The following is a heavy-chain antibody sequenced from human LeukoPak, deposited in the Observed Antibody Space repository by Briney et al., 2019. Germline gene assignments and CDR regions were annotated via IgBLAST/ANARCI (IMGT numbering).Heavy chain of an antibody. V-gene: IGHV1-46*01. CDR2: INPSGGST. CDR1: GYTFTSYY. D-gene: IGHD3-10*01. Sequence: ASVKVSCKASGYTFTSYYMHWVRQAPGQGLEWMGIINPSGGSTSYAQKFQGRVTMTRDTSTSTVYMELSSLRPEDTAVYYCARMGVTERYGSGSQGDYWGQGTLVTVSS. CDR3: ARMGVTERYGSGSQGDY. J-gene: IGHJ4*02.